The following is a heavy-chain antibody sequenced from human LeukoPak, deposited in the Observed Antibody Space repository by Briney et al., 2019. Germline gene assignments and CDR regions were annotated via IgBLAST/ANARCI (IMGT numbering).Heavy chain of an antibody. D-gene: IGHD1-26*01. V-gene: IGHV3-21*01. CDR2: TSSSSSYI. CDR1: GFTFSIYS. CDR3: ARDSAELDY. J-gene: IGHJ4*02. Sequence: PGGSLRLSCAASGFTFSIYSMNWVRQAPGKGLEWVSSTSSSSSYIHYTDSVKGRFTISRDNAKNSLYLQMSSLTAEDTALYYCARDSAELDYWGQGTLVTVSS.